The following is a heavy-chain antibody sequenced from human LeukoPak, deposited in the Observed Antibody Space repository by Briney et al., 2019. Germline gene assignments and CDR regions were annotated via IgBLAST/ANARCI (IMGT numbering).Heavy chain of an antibody. CDR1: GFTFSSYA. V-gene: IGHV3-23*01. D-gene: IGHD3-22*01. J-gene: IGHJ4*02. Sequence: GGSLRLSCAASGFTFSSYAMSWVRQAPGNGLEWVSAISGSGGSTYYADSVKGRFTISRDNSKNTLYLQMNSLRAEDTAVYYCEQYYYDSSGYWSSGSTLDYWGQGTLVTVSS. CDR2: ISGSGGST. CDR3: EQYYYDSSGYWSSGSTLDY.